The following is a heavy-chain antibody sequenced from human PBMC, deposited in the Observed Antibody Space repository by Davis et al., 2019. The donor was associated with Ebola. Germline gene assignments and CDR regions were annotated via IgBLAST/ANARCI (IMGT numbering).Heavy chain of an antibody. D-gene: IGHD6-19*01. CDR1: GFTFSSYA. CDR2: ISYDGSNK. Sequence: PGGSLRLSCAASGFTFSSYAMHWVRQAPGKGLEWVAVISYDGSNKYYADSVKGRFTISRDNSKNTLYLQMNSLRAEDTAVYYCAKTATGYSSGWYDYWGQGTLVTVSS. J-gene: IGHJ4*02. CDR3: AKTATGYSSGWYDY. V-gene: IGHV3-30-3*01.